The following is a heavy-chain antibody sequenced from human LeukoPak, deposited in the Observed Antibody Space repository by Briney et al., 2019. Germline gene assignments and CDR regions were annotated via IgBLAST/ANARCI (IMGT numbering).Heavy chain of an antibody. CDR2: IYYSGST. J-gene: IGHJ4*02. V-gene: IGHV4-30-4*01. CDR3: AREGVQLWFFDY. CDR1: GGSISSGDYY. Sequence: SKTLSLTCAVSGGSISSGDYYWSWIRQPPGKGLEWIGYIYYSGSTYYNPSLKSRVTISVDTSKNQFSLKLSSVTAADTAVYYCAREGVQLWFFDYWGQGTLVTVSS. D-gene: IGHD5-18*01.